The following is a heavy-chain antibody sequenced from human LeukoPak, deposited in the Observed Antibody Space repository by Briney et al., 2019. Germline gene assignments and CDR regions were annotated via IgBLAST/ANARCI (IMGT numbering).Heavy chain of an antibody. CDR3: ARTSLSRGF. CDR1: GGSISSPTHY. Sequence: PSETLSLTCAVSGGSISSPTHYWVWIRQPPGKGLEWIGSIYYTGSTYYNLSLKSRLTISVDTSRSQFSLNLSSVTAADTAVYFCARTSLSRGFWGQGTLVTVSS. D-gene: IGHD2/OR15-2a*01. J-gene: IGHJ4*02. CDR2: IYYTGST. V-gene: IGHV4-39*01.